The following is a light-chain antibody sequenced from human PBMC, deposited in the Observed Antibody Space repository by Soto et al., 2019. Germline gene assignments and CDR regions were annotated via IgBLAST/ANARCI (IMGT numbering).Light chain of an antibody. J-gene: IGKJ3*01. CDR1: QSVNSN. Sequence: EILMTQPPVTLSVSPGERATLSCRASQSVNSNLAWYQQKPGQAPRLLIYGASTMATGIPASFIGNGSGTEFTLTASSLQPEDFAVYYCQQYNNWPFTFGPGTKVDI. CDR3: QQYNNWPFT. V-gene: IGKV3-15*01. CDR2: GAS.